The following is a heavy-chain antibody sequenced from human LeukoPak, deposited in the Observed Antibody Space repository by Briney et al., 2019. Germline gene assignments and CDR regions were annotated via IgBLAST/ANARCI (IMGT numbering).Heavy chain of an antibody. V-gene: IGHV1-69*04. CDR3: AREGPPTDCSSGSCYSFYAFDI. J-gene: IGHJ3*02. CDR2: IIPILGIA. Sequence: GPSVKVSCKASLGTFSSYTISGVRQATAQGLDWMGRIIPILGIAHYVQKFPGRDTITADKSTSTAYMELSSLRSEDTAVYYCAREGPPTDCSSGSCYSFYAFDIWGQGTMVTVSS. CDR1: LGTFSSYT. D-gene: IGHD2-15*01.